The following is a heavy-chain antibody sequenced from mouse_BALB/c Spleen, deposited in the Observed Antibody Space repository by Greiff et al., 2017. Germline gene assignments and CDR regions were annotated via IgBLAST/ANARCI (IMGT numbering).Heavy chain of an antibody. J-gene: IGHJ2*01. D-gene: IGHD2-10*01. CDR2: IDPANGNT. V-gene: IGHV14-3*02. CDR1: GFNIKDTY. Sequence: EVQRVESGAELVKPGASVKLSCTASGFNIKDTYMHWVKQRPEQGLEWIGRIDPANGNTKYDPKFQGKATITADTSSNTAYLQLSSLTSEDTAVYYCASTYYGKDYWGQGTTLTVSS. CDR3: ASTYYGKDY.